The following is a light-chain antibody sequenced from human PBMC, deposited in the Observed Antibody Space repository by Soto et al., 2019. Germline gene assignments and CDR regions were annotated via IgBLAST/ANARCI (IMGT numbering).Light chain of an antibody. Sequence: QSALTQPASGSGSPGQSITISCTGTSSDIGNYNYVSWYLQHPGNAPKLMIYDVSNRPSVVSNRFSASKSGNTASLTIYGLQAEDEDDYYCSSYTSSATIYVFGAGTKVTVL. V-gene: IGLV2-14*01. J-gene: IGLJ1*01. CDR2: DVS. CDR3: SSYTSSATIYV. CDR1: SSDIGNYNY.